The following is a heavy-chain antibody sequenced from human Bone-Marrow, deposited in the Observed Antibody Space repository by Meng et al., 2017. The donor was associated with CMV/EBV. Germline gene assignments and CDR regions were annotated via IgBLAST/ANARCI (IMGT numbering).Heavy chain of an antibody. CDR1: GYNFRHYG. J-gene: IGHJ4*02. D-gene: IGHD1-14*01. CDR2: ITPYSGDT. Sequence: ASVKVSCKTSGYNFRHYGISWVRQAPGEGLEWMGWITPYSGDTKYAQKIQGRLTMTTDPSTNTVYMGLTSLTSDDTAVYFCATDGPTSMEPFKYWGQGTLVTFSS. CDR3: ATDGPTSMEPFKY. V-gene: IGHV1-18*01.